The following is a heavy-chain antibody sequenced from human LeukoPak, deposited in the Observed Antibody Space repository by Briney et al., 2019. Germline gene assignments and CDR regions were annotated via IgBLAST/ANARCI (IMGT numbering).Heavy chain of an antibody. CDR3: ARDIGYSSSWDYFDY. CDR1: GYTFTGYY. CDR2: INPNSGGT. Sequence: ASVKVSCKASGYTFTGYYMHWVRQAPGQGLECMGWINPNSGGTNYAQKFQGRVTMTRDTSISTAYMELSRLRSDDTAVYYCARDIGYSSSWDYFDYWGQGTLVTVSS. V-gene: IGHV1-2*02. D-gene: IGHD6-13*01. J-gene: IGHJ4*02.